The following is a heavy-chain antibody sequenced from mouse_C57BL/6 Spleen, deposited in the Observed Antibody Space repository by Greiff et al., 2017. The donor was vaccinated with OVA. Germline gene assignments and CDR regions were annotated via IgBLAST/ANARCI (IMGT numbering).Heavy chain of an antibody. CDR3: AREGGAYYYAMDY. CDR2: INYDGSST. J-gene: IGHJ4*01. V-gene: IGHV5-16*01. CDR1: GFTFSDYY. D-gene: IGHD3-1*01. Sequence: EVKLMESEGGLVQPGSSMTLSCTASGFTFSDYYMAWVRQVPEKGLEWVANINYDGSSTYYLDSLQSRFIISRDNAKNILYMQMSSLKSEDTATYHWAREGGAYYYAMDYWGQGTSVTVSS.